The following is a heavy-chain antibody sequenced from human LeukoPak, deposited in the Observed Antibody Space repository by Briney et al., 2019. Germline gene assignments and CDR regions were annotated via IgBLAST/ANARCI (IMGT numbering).Heavy chain of an antibody. V-gene: IGHV3-7*01. J-gene: IGHJ6*04. Sequence: GGTLRLSCAASGFTFSNSGMSWVRQAPGKGLEWVANIKQDGSEKYYVDSVKGRFTISRDNSKNTLYLQMNSLRAEDTAVYYCAELGITMIGGVWGKGTTVTVSS. CDR2: IKQDGSEK. CDR3: AELGITMIGGV. CDR1: GFTFSNSG. D-gene: IGHD3-10*02.